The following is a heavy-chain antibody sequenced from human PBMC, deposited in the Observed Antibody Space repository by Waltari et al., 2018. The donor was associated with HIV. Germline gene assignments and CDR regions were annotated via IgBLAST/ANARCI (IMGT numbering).Heavy chain of an antibody. J-gene: IGHJ4*02. D-gene: IGHD3-3*01. Sequence: QVQLVQSGAELKKPGASVEFSCRASGYTFTAYYIHWLRPAPGQGPEWMGRINPSSGNTNYALNFQGRVTMTRDTSTTTAFIELSGLRFNDTALYYCARGESVSVINIPPGYRFDYWGQGTLVTVSS. CDR1: GYTFTAYY. CDR3: ARGESVSVINIPPGYRFDY. V-gene: IGHV1-2*06. CDR2: INPSSGNT.